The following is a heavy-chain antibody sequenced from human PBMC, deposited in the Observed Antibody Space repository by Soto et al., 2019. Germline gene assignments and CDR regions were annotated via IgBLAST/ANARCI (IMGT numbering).Heavy chain of an antibody. V-gene: IGHV1-18*01. CDR3: ARDRSPRSERHFDY. CDR1: GYTFTTDG. CDR2: INGYNGNT. Sequence: ASVKVSCKASGYTFTTDGISWVRQAPGQGLEWMGWINGYNGNTDYPQKLQGRVTMTRDTSTSTAYMELRSLRSDDTAVYYCARDRSPRSERHFDYWCQGTLVIASS. J-gene: IGHJ4*02. D-gene: IGHD1-1*01.